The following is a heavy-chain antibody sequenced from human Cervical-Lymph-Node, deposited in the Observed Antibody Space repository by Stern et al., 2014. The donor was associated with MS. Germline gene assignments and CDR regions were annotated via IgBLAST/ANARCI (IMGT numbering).Heavy chain of an antibody. CDR1: GFTFSTYW. Sequence: EVQLVESGGGLVQRGGSLRLSCAASGFTFSTYWMHWVRQVPGKGLVWVARINTDASRPSYAGSVKGRFTISRDNAKNKLYLQMDSLRADDTAVYYCARDRQWEISGPSDYWGPGTLVTVSS. V-gene: IGHV3-74*01. CDR2: INTDASRP. CDR3: ARDRQWEISGPSDY. D-gene: IGHD1-26*01. J-gene: IGHJ4*02.